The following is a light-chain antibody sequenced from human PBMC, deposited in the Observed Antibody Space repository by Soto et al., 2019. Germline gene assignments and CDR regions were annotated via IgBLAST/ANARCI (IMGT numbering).Light chain of an antibody. Sequence: DIQMTQSPSTLSASLVYRFTITCRASQSISSWLAWYQQKPGKAPKLLIYDASSLESGVPSRFSGSGSGTEFTLTISSLQPDDFATYYCQQYNSYSGTFGQGTKV. V-gene: IGKV1-5*01. CDR2: DAS. CDR1: QSISSW. CDR3: QQYNSYSGT. J-gene: IGKJ1*01.